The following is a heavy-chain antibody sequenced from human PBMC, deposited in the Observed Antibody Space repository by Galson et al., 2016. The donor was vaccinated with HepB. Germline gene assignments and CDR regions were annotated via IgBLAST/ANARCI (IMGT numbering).Heavy chain of an antibody. J-gene: IGHJ4*02. V-gene: IGHV1-18*01. D-gene: IGHD3-10*01. CDR3: ARDRAYGGHMFDS. CDR2: INTYTGNT. Sequence: SVKVSCKASGYTFTSYGINWVRQAPGQGLEWMGRINTYTGNTNYPQKFQGRVTMTTDTPTSTAYMDLRSLRPDDTAVYYCARDRAYGGHMFDSWGQGTLVTVSS. CDR1: GYTFTSYG.